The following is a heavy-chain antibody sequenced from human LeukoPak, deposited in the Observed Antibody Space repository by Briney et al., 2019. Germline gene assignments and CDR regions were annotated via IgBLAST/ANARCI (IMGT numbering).Heavy chain of an antibody. V-gene: IGHV5-51*01. D-gene: IGHD3-3*01. CDR2: IYPGDSDT. J-gene: IGHJ5*02. CDR1: GYSFTSYW. Sequence: GESLKISCKGSGYSFTSYWIGWVRQMPGKGLEWMGIIYPGDSDTRYNPSFQGQVTISADKSISTAYLQWSSLKASDTAMYYCARLIGVVIRNNWFDPWGQGTLVTVSS. CDR3: ARLIGVVIRNNWFDP.